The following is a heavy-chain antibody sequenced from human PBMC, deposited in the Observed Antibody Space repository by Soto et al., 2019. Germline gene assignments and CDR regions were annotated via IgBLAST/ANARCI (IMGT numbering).Heavy chain of an antibody. CDR3: AKDLEGYCSGGSCYSYNFDS. CDR2: ITDSGDST. Sequence: GGSLRLSCAASGFTFSRYAMNWVRQTPGKGLEWVSAITDSGDSTYYADSVKGRFTISRDNSKNTLLLQMNSLRAEDTAVYYCAKDLEGYCSGGSCYSYNFDSWGQGTLVTVSS. J-gene: IGHJ4*02. D-gene: IGHD2-15*01. CDR1: GFTFSRYA. V-gene: IGHV3-23*01.